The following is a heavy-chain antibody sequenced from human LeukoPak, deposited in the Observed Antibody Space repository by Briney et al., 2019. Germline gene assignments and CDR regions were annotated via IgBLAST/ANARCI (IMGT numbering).Heavy chain of an antibody. CDR3: ARALLWFGELSLDY. D-gene: IGHD3-10*01. Sequence: SETLSLTCAVYGGSFSGYYWSWIRQPPGKGLEWIGEINHSGSTNYNPSLKSRVTISVDTSKNRFSLKLSSVTAADTAVYYCARALLWFGELSLDYWGQGTLVTVSS. CDR1: GGSFSGYY. J-gene: IGHJ4*02. CDR2: INHSGST. V-gene: IGHV4-34*01.